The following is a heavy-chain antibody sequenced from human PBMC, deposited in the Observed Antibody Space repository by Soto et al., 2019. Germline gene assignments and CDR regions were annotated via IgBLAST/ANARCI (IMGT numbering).Heavy chain of an antibody. D-gene: IGHD3-10*01. Sequence: PGGSLRLSCAASGFTFSSYLMSWVRQAPGKGLEWVANIKQDGSEKYYVDSVKGRFTISRDNAKNSLYLQMNSLRAEDTAVYYWASKLRWFGESPSVYWGQGTLVTVSS. V-gene: IGHV3-7*01. CDR3: ASKLRWFGESPSVY. CDR2: IKQDGSEK. J-gene: IGHJ4*02. CDR1: GFTFSSYL.